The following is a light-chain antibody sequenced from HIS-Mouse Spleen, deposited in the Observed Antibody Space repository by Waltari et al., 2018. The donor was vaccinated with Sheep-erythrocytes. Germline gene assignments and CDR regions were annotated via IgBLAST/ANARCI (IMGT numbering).Light chain of an antibody. CDR1: STDVGGYNS. J-gene: IGLJ3*02. CDR2: EVS. CDR3: SSYAGSNNWV. V-gene: IGLV2-8*01. Sequence: QSALTQPPSPSGSPGQSVTISCTGTSTDVGGYNSVSWYQQHPGKPPKLMIYEVSQRPSGVPDRFSGSKSGNTASLTVSGLQAEDEADYYCSSYAGSNNWVFGGGTKLTVL.